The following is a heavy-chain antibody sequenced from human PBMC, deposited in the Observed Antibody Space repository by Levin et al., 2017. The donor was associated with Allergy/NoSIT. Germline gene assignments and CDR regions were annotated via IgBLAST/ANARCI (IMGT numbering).Heavy chain of an antibody. CDR1: GGSISSGGYS. D-gene: IGHD5-18*01. J-gene: IGHJ4*02. CDR3: ARVAGYSYGYYFDY. Sequence: PSETLSLTCAVSGGSISSGGYSWSWIRQPPGKGLEWIGNIYLSGSTNDNPSLKSRVTMSVDRSKNQISLKLSYVTAADTAVYYCARVAGYSYGYYFDYWGPGTLVTVSS. CDR2: IYLSGST. V-gene: IGHV4-30-2*01.